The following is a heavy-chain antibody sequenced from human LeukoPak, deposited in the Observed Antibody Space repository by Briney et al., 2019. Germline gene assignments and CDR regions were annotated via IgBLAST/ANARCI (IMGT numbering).Heavy chain of an antibody. CDR3: ARHRGYSYGYVDY. CDR2: IYKSGST. V-gene: IGHV4-39*01. J-gene: IGHJ4*02. D-gene: IGHD5-18*01. Sequence: SETLSLTCAVSGGSISGINWWSWIRQPPGKGLEWIGNIYKSGSTYYNPSLKSRVTISVDTSKNQFSLQLSSVTAADTAVYYCARHRGYSYGYVDYWGQGTLVTVSS. CDR1: GGSISGINW.